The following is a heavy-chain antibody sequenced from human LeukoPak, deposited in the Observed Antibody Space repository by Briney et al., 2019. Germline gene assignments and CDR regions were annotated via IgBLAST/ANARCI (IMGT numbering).Heavy chain of an antibody. CDR2: IYYSGST. D-gene: IGHD5-24*01. CDR3: ARGKHTREPHFDY. Sequence: KSSETLSLTCTVSGGSISSGGYYWSWIRQHPGKGLEWIGYIYYSGSTYYNPSLKSRVTISVDTSKNQFSLKLSSVTAADTAVYYCARGKHTREPHFDYWGQGTLVTVSS. CDR1: GGSISSGGYY. V-gene: IGHV4-31*03. J-gene: IGHJ4*02.